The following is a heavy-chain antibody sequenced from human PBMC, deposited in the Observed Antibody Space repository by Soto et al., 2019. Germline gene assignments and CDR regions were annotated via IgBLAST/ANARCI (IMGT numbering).Heavy chain of an antibody. Sequence: SETLSLTCSVSGCYVRGVNDYWRWIRPPPGKGLEWIGYVYFSGSTNYNPSLKSRVSISADMSKNQISLKLTSVTAADTAIYYCASVTLENQHWGLGPRGQGTLVTVSS. CDR1: GCYVRGVNDY. CDR3: ASVTLENQHWGLGP. D-gene: IGHD7-27*01. V-gene: IGHV4-61*01. CDR2: VYFSGST. J-gene: IGHJ5*02.